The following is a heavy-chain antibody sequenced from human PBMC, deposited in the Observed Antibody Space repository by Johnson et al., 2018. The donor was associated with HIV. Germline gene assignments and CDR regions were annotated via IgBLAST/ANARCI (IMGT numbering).Heavy chain of an antibody. CDR1: GFTFDDFG. J-gene: IGHJ3*01. V-gene: IGHV3-30*03. CDR3: ASDGWELLGVAAFDV. Sequence: QVLLVESGGGVVRPGGSLRLSCAASGFTFDDFGMGWVRQAPGKGLEWVAVISYDGSNKYYADSVKGRFTISRDNSKNTLYLQMNSLRPEDTAVYYCASDGWELLGVAAFDVWGQGTLVTVSS. D-gene: IGHD1-26*01. CDR2: ISYDGSNK.